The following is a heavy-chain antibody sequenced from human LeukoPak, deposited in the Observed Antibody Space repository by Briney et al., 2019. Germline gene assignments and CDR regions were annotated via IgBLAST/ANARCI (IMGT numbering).Heavy chain of an antibody. J-gene: IGHJ4*02. CDR3: ARGAEDTSGFGFDY. Sequence: SETLSLTCTVSGGSISSSSYYWGWIRQPPGKGLEWIGSIYYSGSTYYNPSLKSRVTISVDTSKNQFSLKLSSVTAADMAVYYCARGAEDTSGFGFDYWGQGTLVTVSS. CDR2: IYYSGST. V-gene: IGHV4-39*07. D-gene: IGHD1-14*01. CDR1: GGSISSSSYY.